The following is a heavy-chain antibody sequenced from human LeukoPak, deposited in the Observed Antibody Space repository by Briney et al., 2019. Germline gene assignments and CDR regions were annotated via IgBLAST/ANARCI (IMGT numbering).Heavy chain of an antibody. Sequence: GGSLRLSCAASGFTFSSYAMNWVRQAPGKGLEWVSAISGSDDDTYYADSVKGRFTISRDNSKNTLYLQMNSLRAEDTAVYCCAKSFYYYYYMDVWGRGTTVTVSS. CDR3: AKSFYYYYYMDV. V-gene: IGHV3-23*01. CDR1: GFTFSSYA. J-gene: IGHJ6*03. CDR2: ISGSDDDT.